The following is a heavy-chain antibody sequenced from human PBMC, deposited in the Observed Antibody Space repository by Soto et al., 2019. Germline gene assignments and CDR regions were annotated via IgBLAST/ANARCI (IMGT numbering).Heavy chain of an antibody. D-gene: IGHD3-3*01. V-gene: IGHV4-39*01. J-gene: IGHJ4*02. CDR1: GGSVTDSSYV. CDR3: VRPFSSGYYFGHFDY. Sequence: XTLSLTCTVSGGSVTDSSYVWGWSRQTPGKGLEWIGNIYYTGKTYYNPSLNSRVNISLDTSKNKCSLRLTSVTSEYTAVYYCVRPFSSGYYFGHFDYWGQGYLVTVS. CDR2: IYYTGKT.